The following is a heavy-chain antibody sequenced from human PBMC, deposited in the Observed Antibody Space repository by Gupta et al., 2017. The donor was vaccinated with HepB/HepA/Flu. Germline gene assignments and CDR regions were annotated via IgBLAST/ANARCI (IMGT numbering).Heavy chain of an antibody. Sequence: QVQLQQWGAGLLKPSETLSLTCAVYGGSFSGYYWSWIRQPPGKGLEWIGEINHSGSTKYKSVLKRRVTITVDTSKNQFSLKLSSVTAADTAVYYCARQDILTGRRYFDYWGQGTLVTVSS. D-gene: IGHD3-9*01. CDR2: INHSGST. CDR1: GGSFSGYY. CDR3: ARQDILTGRRYFDY. V-gene: IGHV4-34*01. J-gene: IGHJ4*02.